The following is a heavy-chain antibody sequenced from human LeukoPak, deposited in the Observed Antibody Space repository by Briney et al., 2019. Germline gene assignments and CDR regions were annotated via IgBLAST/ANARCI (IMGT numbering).Heavy chain of an antibody. J-gene: IGHJ6*04. CDR2: IKGDQSTT. Sequence: PGGSLRLSCAASGFTFSRHWMHWVRQAPGKGLVWVSRIKGDQSTTSYADSVKGRFTISRDNAKNTLYPQMNSLRAEDTAVYYCAREYNYDLDVWGKGTTVTVSS. V-gene: IGHV3-74*01. CDR3: AREYNYDLDV. CDR1: GFTFSRHW.